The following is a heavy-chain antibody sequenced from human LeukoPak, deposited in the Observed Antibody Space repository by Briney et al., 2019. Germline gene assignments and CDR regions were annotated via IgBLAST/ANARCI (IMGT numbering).Heavy chain of an antibody. D-gene: IGHD3-3*02. J-gene: IGHJ4*02. CDR2: IKHDGSEK. Sequence: GGSLRLSCAASEFTFSNYWMNWVRQAPGKGLEWVANIKHDGSEKYYVDSVKGRFTISRDNTKKSLYLQMNSLRADDTAVYYCARDHHFGSGFYYFEYLGQGSLVIVSS. CDR3: ARDHHFGSGFYYFEY. CDR1: EFTFSNYW. V-gene: IGHV3-7*01.